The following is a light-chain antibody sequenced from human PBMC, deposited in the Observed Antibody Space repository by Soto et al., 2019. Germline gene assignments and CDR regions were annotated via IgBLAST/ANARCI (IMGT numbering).Light chain of an antibody. Sequence: DIQMTPSPSTLSASLGERVTITFRASQSISSWLAWYQQKPGKAPKLLIYDASSLESGVPSRFSGSGSGTEFTLTISSLQPDDFATYYCQQYNSYSPTFGQGTKVDIK. CDR1: QSISSW. V-gene: IGKV1-5*01. CDR3: QQYNSYSPT. CDR2: DAS. J-gene: IGKJ1*01.